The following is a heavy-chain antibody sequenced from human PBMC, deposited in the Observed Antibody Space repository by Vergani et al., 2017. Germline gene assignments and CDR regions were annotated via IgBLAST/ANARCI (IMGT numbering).Heavy chain of an antibody. V-gene: IGHV3-21*02. Sequence: EVQLVESGGGLVKPGGSLRLSCVASGFTSSTYVMNWVRQAPGKGLEWVSSISTSSSYIYYADSVKGRFTISRDNAKNSLYLQMNNLRAGDTTVYYCARETRGPEGADCWSQGTLVTVSS. D-gene: IGHD1-14*01. CDR3: ARETRGPEGADC. CDR2: ISTSSSYI. J-gene: IGHJ4*02. CDR1: GFTSSTYV.